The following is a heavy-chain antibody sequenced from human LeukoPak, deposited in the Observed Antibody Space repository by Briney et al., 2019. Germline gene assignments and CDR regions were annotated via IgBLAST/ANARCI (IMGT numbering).Heavy chain of an antibody. CDR1: GGSFSSYY. CDR2: IYYSGST. J-gene: IGHJ4*02. CDR3: ARGYYDILTGYPLGY. Sequence: SETLSLTCAVYGGSFSSYYWGWIRQPPGKGLEWIGSIYYSGSTYYNPSLKSRVTISVDTSKNQFSLKLSSVTAADTAVYYCARGYYDILTGYPLGYWGQGTLVTVSS. D-gene: IGHD3-9*01. V-gene: IGHV4-39*01.